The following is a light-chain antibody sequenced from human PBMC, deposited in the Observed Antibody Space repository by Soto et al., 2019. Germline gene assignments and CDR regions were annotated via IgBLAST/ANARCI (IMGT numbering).Light chain of an antibody. CDR3: QQYNNWPSK. CDR2: GAS. J-gene: IGKJ1*01. CDR1: QSISDT. Sequence: EIVIVHVSSSLSVPPGGRATLSWRASQSISDTLAWYQQKPGQAPRLLIHGASTRAPGFPARFSGSGSGTDFTLTISSLQSEDFAVYYCQQYNNWPSKFGQGTKVDIK. V-gene: IGKV3-15*01.